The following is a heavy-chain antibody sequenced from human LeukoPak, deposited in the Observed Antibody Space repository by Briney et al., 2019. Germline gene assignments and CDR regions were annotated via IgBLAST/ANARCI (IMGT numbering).Heavy chain of an antibody. Sequence: SETLSLTCAVCGGSFSGYYWSWIRQPPGKGLEWIGEINHSGSTNYNPSLKSRVTISVDTSKNQFSLKLSSVTAADTAVYYCARRGLEPWLRRYYYYMDVWGKGTTVTVSS. CDR1: GGSFSGYY. CDR2: INHSGST. D-gene: IGHD3-10*01. CDR3: ARRGLEPWLRRYYYYMDV. V-gene: IGHV4-34*01. J-gene: IGHJ6*03.